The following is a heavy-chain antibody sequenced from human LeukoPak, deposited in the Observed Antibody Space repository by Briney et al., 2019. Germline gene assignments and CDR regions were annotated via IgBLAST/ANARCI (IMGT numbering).Heavy chain of an antibody. CDR1: GGTFSSHA. CDR2: IIPIFGTA. J-gene: IGHJ4*02. V-gene: IGHV1-69*13. Sequence: GASVKVSCKASGGTFSSHAISWVRQAPGQGLEWMGGIIPIFGTANYAQKFQGRVTITADESTSTAYMELSSLRSEDTAVYYCASCQYAGYGVYYFDYWGQGTLVTVSS. D-gene: IGHD5-12*01. CDR3: ASCQYAGYGVYYFDY.